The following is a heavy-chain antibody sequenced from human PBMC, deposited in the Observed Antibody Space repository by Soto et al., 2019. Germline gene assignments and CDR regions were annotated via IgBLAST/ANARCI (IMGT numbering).Heavy chain of an antibody. Sequence: SETLSLTXGVSGFPVRYSYYWGRIRQPPGKGRWGVGSIKQRGKAFYNPSLTSRLSLSMDPSKNAISLRLGSVTAAAPAVYFCARLYCSSVSCYNDYWGPGVLVTVSS. CDR3: ARLYCSSVSCYNDY. CDR2: IKQRGKA. J-gene: IGHJ4*02. CDR1: GFPVRYSYY. V-gene: IGHV4-38-2*01. D-gene: IGHD2-2*01.